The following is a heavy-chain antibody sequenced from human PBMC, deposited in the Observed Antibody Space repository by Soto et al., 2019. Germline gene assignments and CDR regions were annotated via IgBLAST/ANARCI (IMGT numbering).Heavy chain of an antibody. V-gene: IGHV1-69*01. CDR3: ARGGGGAARYYYYYGMDV. CDR1: GGTFSSYA. CDR2: IIPIFGTA. D-gene: IGHD6-6*01. J-gene: IGHJ6*02. Sequence: QVQLVQSGAEVKKPGSSVKVSCKASGGTFSSYAISWVRQAPGQGLEWMGGIIPIFGTANYAQKFQGRVTITADESTSTAYMDLSSLRSEDTAVYYCARGGGGAARYYYYYGMDVWGQGTTVTVSS.